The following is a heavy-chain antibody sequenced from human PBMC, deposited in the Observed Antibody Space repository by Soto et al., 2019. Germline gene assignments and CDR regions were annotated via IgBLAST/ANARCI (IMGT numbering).Heavy chain of an antibody. CDR2: IIPVLGTA. CDR3: ARDRNDRYWRGIAARPKSPPQDYYYMDV. CDR1: GGIFSSYA. V-gene: IGHV1-69*10. Sequence: GASVKVSCKASGGIFSSYAISWVRQAPGQGLEWMGGIIPVLGTANYAQKFQGRVTITADKSTSTAYMELSSLRSEDTAVYYCARDRNDRYWRGIAARPKSPPQDYYYMDVWGKGTTVTVSS. J-gene: IGHJ6*03. D-gene: IGHD6-6*01.